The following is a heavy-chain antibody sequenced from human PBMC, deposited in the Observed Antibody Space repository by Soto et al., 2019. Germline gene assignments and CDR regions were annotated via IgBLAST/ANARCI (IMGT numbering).Heavy chain of an antibody. CDR1: GGSINSNSYY. CDR2: IYHSGTS. Sequence: PSETLSLTCTVSGGSINSNSYYWGWIRQPPGKGLEWIGNIYHSGTSYYNPSLKSRVTMSVDTSKNQFSLKLSSVTAADTAVYYCASHRGGRVLLWFGDQPYGMDVWGQGTTVTVSS. D-gene: IGHD3-10*01. CDR3: ASHRGGRVLLWFGDQPYGMDV. J-gene: IGHJ6*02. V-gene: IGHV4-39*01.